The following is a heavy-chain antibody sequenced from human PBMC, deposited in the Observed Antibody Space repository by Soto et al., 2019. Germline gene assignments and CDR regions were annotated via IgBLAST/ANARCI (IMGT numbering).Heavy chain of an antibody. V-gene: IGHV4-31*03. CDR1: GGSISGGGCY. Sequence: PSQPLSLTSTVSGGSISGGGCYWSWKRQHPGKGQEWIGYIYYSGSTYYNPSLKSRVTISVDTSKNQFALKLSSVTAADTAVYYCAMSITIFGVVTNSADWFEPWGQGTLVTVSS. CDR3: AMSITIFGVVTNSADWFEP. CDR2: IYYSGST. D-gene: IGHD3-3*01. J-gene: IGHJ5*02.